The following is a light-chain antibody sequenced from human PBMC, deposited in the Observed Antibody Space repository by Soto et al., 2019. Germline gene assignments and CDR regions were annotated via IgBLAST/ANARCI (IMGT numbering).Light chain of an antibody. CDR2: GAS. J-gene: IGKJ1*01. CDR1: QSIDSY. CDR3: QQYGHSLWT. V-gene: IGKV3-20*01. Sequence: EIVLTQSAATVSLSQGERATLSFRASQSIDSYLAWYQQKPGQAPRLLIYGASSRATGIPDRFSGSGSGTDFTLTISRLEPEDYAVYYWQQYGHSLWTFGQGTKVDIK.